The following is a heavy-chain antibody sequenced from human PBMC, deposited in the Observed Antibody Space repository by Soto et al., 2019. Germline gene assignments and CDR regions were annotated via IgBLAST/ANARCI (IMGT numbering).Heavy chain of an antibody. V-gene: IGHV4-30-4*01. CDR3: AREDCRSTSCSYSTGSYYFDY. J-gene: IGHJ4*02. CDR1: GGSISSGDYY. CDR2: IYYSGST. D-gene: IGHD2-2*01. Sequence: QVQLQESGPGLVQPSQTLSLTCTVSGGSISSGDYYWTWIRQPPGKGLEWIGYIYYSGSTYYNPSLKSRITMSVDTSKNQFSLNLSSGTAADTAVYYCAREDCRSTSCSYSTGSYYFDYWGQGTLVTLSS.